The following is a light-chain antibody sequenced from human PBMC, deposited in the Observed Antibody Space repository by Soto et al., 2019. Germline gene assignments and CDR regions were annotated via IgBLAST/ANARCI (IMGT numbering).Light chain of an antibody. V-gene: IGKV1D-13*01. J-gene: IGKJ4*01. CDR3: QQFNNYLLT. Sequence: AIQLTQSPSSLSASVGDRVTITCRASQGISSALAWYQQKAGKAPKLLIYDASSLESGVPSRFSGSGSGTDFTLTISSLQPEDFATYCCQQFNNYLLTFGGGTKVDIK. CDR2: DAS. CDR1: QGISSA.